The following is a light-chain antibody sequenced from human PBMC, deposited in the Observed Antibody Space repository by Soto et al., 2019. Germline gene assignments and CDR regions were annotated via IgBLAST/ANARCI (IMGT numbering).Light chain of an antibody. CDR2: DVS. V-gene: IGLV2-14*01. Sequence: QSALTQPASVSGSPGQSIPISCTGTSSGVGGYNYVSWYQQHPGKAPKLMIYDVSNRPSGVSNRFSGSKSGNTASLTISGLQAEDEADYYCSSYTSSSTYVFGTGTKVTVL. CDR1: SSGVGGYNY. CDR3: SSYTSSSTYV. J-gene: IGLJ1*01.